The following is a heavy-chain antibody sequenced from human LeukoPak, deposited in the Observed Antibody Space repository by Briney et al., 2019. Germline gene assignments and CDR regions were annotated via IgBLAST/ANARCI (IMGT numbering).Heavy chain of an antibody. V-gene: IGHV3-30*02. Sequence: PGGSLRLSCTASVFTFSSYAMHWVRQAPGKGLEWVAFTRYDGSNEYYADSVKGRFTIFRDNSENTVYLQMNSLRAEDTAVYYCARDEIGGSYYSSVSWGQGTLVTVSS. CDR3: ARDEIGGSYYSSVS. J-gene: IGHJ4*02. D-gene: IGHD1-26*01. CDR1: VFTFSSYA. CDR2: TRYDGSNE.